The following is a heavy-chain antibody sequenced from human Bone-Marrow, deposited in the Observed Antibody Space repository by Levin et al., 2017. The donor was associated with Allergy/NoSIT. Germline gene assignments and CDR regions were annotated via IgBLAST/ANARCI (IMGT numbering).Heavy chain of an antibody. V-gene: IGHV3-20*04. Sequence: PGGSLRLSCAASGFTFDDYGMSWVRQAPGKGLEWVSFINWSGGRTGYADSVKGRFTISRDNATKSLYLQMTSLRVEDTALYYWARHRNTMKIQDGFDVWGQGTMVTVSS. J-gene: IGHJ3*01. D-gene: IGHD3-3*01. CDR1: GFTFDDYG. CDR2: INWSGGRT. CDR3: ARHRNTMKIQDGFDV.